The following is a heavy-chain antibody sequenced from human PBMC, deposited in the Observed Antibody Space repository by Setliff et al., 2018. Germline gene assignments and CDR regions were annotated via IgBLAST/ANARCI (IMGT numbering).Heavy chain of an antibody. CDR2: IIPIFGTA. V-gene: IGHV1-69*13. Sequence: ASVKVSCKASGGTFSSYAISWVRQAPGQGLEWMGGIIPIFGTANYAQKFQGRVTITADESTSTAYMELSSLRSEDTAVYYCARDDNDFYSGYPYMDVWGKGTTVTVSS. D-gene: IGHD3-3*01. CDR3: ARDDNDFYSGYPYMDV. J-gene: IGHJ6*03. CDR1: GGTFSSYA.